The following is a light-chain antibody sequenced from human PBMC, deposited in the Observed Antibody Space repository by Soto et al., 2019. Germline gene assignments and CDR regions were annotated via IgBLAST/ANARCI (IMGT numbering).Light chain of an antibody. J-gene: IGLJ1*01. V-gene: IGLV2-14*01. CDR1: SADVGGYIY. Sequence: QSVLTQPASVSGSPGQSITISCSGTSADVGGYIYVSWYLQYPGKAPKLMIYEVSNRPSGVSNRFSGSKSGNTASLTISGLRAEDEADYYCSSYTSSNTLVFGSGTKGTVL. CDR2: EVS. CDR3: SSYTSSNTLV.